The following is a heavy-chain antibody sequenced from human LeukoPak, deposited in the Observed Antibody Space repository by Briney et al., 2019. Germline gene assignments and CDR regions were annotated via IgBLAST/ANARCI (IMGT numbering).Heavy chain of an antibody. Sequence: ASVKVSCKASGYTFTGYYMHWVRQAPGQGLEWMGWINPNSGGTNYAQKFQGRVTMTRDTSISTAYMELSRLRSDDAAVYYCARVYYSRSYDYWYFDLWGRGTLVTVSS. CDR3: ARVYYSRSYDYWYFDL. V-gene: IGHV1-2*02. CDR2: INPNSGGT. D-gene: IGHD6-13*01. CDR1: GYTFTGYY. J-gene: IGHJ2*01.